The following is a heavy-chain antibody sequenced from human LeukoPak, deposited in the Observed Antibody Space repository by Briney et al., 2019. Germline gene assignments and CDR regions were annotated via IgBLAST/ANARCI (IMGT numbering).Heavy chain of an antibody. V-gene: IGHV3-23*01. CDR3: ARSPSGSYGWFGY. CDR1: GFTFSSYA. CDR2: ISGSGGST. Sequence: PGGSLRLSCAASGFTFSSYAMSWVRQAPGKGLEWVSAISGSGGSTYYADSVKGRFTISRDNAKNSLYLQMNSLRAEDTAVYYCARSPSGSYGWFGYWGQGTLVTVSS. J-gene: IGHJ4*02. D-gene: IGHD1-26*01.